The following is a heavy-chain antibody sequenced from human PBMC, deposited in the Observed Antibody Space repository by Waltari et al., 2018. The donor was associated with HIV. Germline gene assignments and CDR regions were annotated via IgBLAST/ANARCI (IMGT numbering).Heavy chain of an antibody. CDR2: IYHSGST. CDR1: GYSISSGYY. V-gene: IGHV4-38-2*02. J-gene: IGHJ6*02. CDR3: ARVSGKAVRDYYYYYGRDV. Sequence: QVQLQESGPGLVKPSETLSLTCTVSGYSISSGYYWGWIRQPPGKGLEWIGSIYHSGSTYYNPSLKSRVTISVDTSKNQFSLKLSSVTAADTAVYYCARVSGKAVRDYYYYYGRDVWGQGTTVTVSS. D-gene: IGHD3-10*01.